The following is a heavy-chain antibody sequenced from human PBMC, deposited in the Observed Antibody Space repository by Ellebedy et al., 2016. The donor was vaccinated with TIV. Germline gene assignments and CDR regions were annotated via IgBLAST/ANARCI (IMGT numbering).Heavy chain of an antibody. CDR2: IYYSGST. D-gene: IGHD4-17*01. J-gene: IGHJ4*02. CDR1: GGSISSGGYY. V-gene: IGHV4-61*08. CDR3: AREPALTVTTLTGADY. Sequence: MPGGSLRLSCTVSGGSISSGGYYWSWIRQPPGKGLEWIGYIYYSGSTNYNPSLKSRVTISVDTSKNQFSLKLSSVTAADTAVYYCAREPALTVTTLTGADYWGQGTLVTVSS.